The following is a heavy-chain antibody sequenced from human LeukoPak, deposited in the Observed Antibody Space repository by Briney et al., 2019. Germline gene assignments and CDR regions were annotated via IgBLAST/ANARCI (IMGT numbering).Heavy chain of an antibody. D-gene: IGHD3-22*01. Sequence: SETLSLTCAVYGGSFSGYYWSWIRQPPGKGLEWIGEINHSGSTNYNPSLKSRVTISVDTSKNQFSLKLSSVTAADTAVYYCARGDPSIVVATPRDAFDIWGQGTMVTVSS. J-gene: IGHJ3*02. CDR2: INHSGST. CDR1: GGSFSGYY. CDR3: ARGDPSIVVATPRDAFDI. V-gene: IGHV4-34*01.